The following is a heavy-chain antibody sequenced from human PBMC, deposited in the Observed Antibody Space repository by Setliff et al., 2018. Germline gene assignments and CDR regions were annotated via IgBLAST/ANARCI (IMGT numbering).Heavy chain of an antibody. V-gene: IGHV4-39*07. J-gene: IGHJ5*02. CDR1: GGSVSSTSHY. Sequence: KPSETLSLTCTVSGGSVSSTSHYWGWIRQAPGKGMEWIGSVYYSGYTYYKPSLQSRVTMSVDTSKNQFSLKMTSLTAADTAVYYCARVTNWGLDLRFDPWGQGILVTVSS. CDR3: ARVTNWGLDLRFDP. D-gene: IGHD7-27*01. CDR2: VYYSGYT.